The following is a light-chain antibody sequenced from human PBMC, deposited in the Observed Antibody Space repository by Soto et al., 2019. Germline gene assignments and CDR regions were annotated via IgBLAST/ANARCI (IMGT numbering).Light chain of an antibody. CDR1: QSVSSN. Sequence: EIVMTQSPATLSVSPGDRATLSCRASQSVSSNLARYQQKPGQAPRLLIYGASTRATGIPARFSGSGSGTEFTLTISSLQSEDFAFYYCQQYNNWPVTFGQGTKVEIK. J-gene: IGKJ1*01. CDR3: QQYNNWPVT. CDR2: GAS. V-gene: IGKV3-15*01.